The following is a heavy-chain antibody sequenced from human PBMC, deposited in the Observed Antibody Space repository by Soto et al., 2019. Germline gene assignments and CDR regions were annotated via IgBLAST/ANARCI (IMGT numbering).Heavy chain of an antibody. CDR2: ISGYNGNT. Sequence: SAEVSFRSSCYSFSNYNFCWVRQAPGQGLEWLGWISGYNGNTKYAQKLQGRVTLTTDSFTSTAYMELRSLRSDDTAVYYCARDKVWGGFDIWGQGTMVTVSS. CDR1: CYSFSNYN. CDR3: ARDKVWGGFDI. D-gene: IGHD3-16*01. J-gene: IGHJ3*02. V-gene: IGHV1-18*01.